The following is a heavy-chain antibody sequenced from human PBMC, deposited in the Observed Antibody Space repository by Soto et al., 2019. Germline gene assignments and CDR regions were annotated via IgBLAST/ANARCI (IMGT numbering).Heavy chain of an antibody. CDR2: INTFGTT. CDR3: ARGPSGYVDY. J-gene: IGHJ4*02. V-gene: IGHV3-53*01. CDR1: GFGVANNY. D-gene: IGHD2-15*01. Sequence: PGGSLRLSCAACGFGVANNYMTWVRQAPGRGLEWVSVINTFGTTHYADSVRGRFTISRDESKNIVFLQMSSLRGEDTAVYYCARGPSGYVDYWGQGTQVTVSS.